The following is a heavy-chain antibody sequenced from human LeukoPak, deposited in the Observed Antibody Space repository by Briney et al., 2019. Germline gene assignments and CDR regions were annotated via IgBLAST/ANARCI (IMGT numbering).Heavy chain of an antibody. J-gene: IGHJ4*02. Sequence: PSETLSLTCTVSGGSISSGDYYWSWIRQPPGKGLEWIGYIYYSGSTYYNPSLKSRVTISVDTSKNQFSLKLSSVTAADTAVYYCARGGAVAGNGALDYWGQGTLVTVSS. CDR2: IYYSGST. CDR3: ARGGAVAGNGALDY. CDR1: GGSISSGDYY. V-gene: IGHV4-30-4*01. D-gene: IGHD6-19*01.